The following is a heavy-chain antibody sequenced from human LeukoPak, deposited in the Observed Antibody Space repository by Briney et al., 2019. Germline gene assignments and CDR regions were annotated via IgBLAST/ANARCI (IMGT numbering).Heavy chain of an antibody. CDR2: ISYDGSNK. Sequence: GRSLRLSCAASGFTFSSYGMHWVRQAPGKGLEWVAVISYDGSNKYYADSVKGRFTISRDNSKNTLYLQMNSLRAEDTAVYYCAKSPPESHLDYGDYGGWGQGTLVTVSS. J-gene: IGHJ4*02. V-gene: IGHV3-30*18. CDR3: AKSPPESHLDYGDYGG. CDR1: GFTFSSYG. D-gene: IGHD4-17*01.